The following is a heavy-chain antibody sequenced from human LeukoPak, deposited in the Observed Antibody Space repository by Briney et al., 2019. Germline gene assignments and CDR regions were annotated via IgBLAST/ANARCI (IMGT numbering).Heavy chain of an antibody. CDR1: GFTFSSYS. CDR3: ARDRGEDIVVVPLYYFDY. J-gene: IGHJ4*02. D-gene: IGHD2-2*01. Sequence: GGSLRLSCAASGFTFSSYSMNWVRQVPGKGLEWVSSISSSSSYIYYADSVKGRFTISRDNAKNSLYLQMNSLRAEDTAVYYCARDRGEDIVVVPLYYFDYWGQGTLVTVSS. CDR2: ISSSSSYI. V-gene: IGHV3-21*01.